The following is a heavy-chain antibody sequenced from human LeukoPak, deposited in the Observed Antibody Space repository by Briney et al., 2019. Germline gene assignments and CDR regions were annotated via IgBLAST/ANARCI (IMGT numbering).Heavy chain of an antibody. CDR1: GGTFSSYT. CDR3: ATPPTGTTTTGEFYFDS. CDR2: IIPLFGSA. V-gene: IGHV1-69*01. J-gene: IGHJ4*02. D-gene: IGHD1-1*01. Sequence: SVKVSCKASGGTFSSYTIAWVRQAPGQGLEWLGGIIPLFGSANYAQKFQGRVTITADESTGTAYMELSSLRSEDTAVYYCATPPTGTTTTGEFYFDSWGQGTLVTVSA.